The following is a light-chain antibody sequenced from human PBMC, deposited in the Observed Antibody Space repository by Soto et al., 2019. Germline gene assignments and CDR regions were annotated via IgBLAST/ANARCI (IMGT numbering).Light chain of an antibody. CDR2: GAS. Sequence: EIVLTQSPATLSLSPGERATLSCRASQSVDINLAWYQQKPGQAPRLLIYGASTRATDMPGRFSGRGAGAEFTLTISSLHSEDFAVYYCQQYRSWPRTFGQGTKVDIK. V-gene: IGKV3-15*01. CDR3: QQYRSWPRT. J-gene: IGKJ1*01. CDR1: QSVDIN.